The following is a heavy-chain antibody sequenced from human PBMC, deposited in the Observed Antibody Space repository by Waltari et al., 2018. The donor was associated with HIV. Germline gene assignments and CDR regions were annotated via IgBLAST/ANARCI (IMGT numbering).Heavy chain of an antibody. CDR3: ARDTTDPYHYYSGVDV. Sequence: QVRLQESGPGLVKPSETLSLTCTISGDSITSHYWSWIRQPPGKGLEWGGYSYNRGKPNYSPSLKGRVTRSLDTSKNQFSLKRTSVTAADTAVYFCARDTTDPYHYYSGVDVWGQGTTVTVSS. V-gene: IGHV4-59*11. D-gene: IGHD1-1*01. CDR1: GDSITSHY. J-gene: IGHJ6*02. CDR2: SYNRGKP.